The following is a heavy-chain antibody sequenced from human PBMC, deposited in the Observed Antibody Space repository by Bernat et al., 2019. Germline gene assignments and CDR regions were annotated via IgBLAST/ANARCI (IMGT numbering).Heavy chain of an antibody. V-gene: IGHV3-53*01. Sequence: EVRLVESGGGLIQPGGSLRLSCAASGFTVSSDYMSWVRQAPGKGLEWVPVIYSDDNTYYADSVKGRFTISRDNSKNTLCLQMTSLRVEDTAVYYCAITEGLYWGQGALVTVSS. CDR1: GFTVSSDY. CDR3: AITEGLY. CDR2: IYSDDNT. J-gene: IGHJ4*02.